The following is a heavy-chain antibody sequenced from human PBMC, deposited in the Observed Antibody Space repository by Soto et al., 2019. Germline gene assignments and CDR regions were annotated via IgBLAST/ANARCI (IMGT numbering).Heavy chain of an antibody. CDR2: IIPILGIA. CDR3: ARQNSGYDYGW. Sequence: QVQLVQSGAEVKKPGSSVKVSCKASGGTFSSYTISWVRQAPGQGLEWMGRIIPILGIANYAQKCQGRVTITADKSTSTAYMELSSLRSEDTAVYYCARQNSGYDYGWWGQGTLVTVSS. J-gene: IGHJ4*02. CDR1: GGTFSSYT. D-gene: IGHD5-12*01. V-gene: IGHV1-69*02.